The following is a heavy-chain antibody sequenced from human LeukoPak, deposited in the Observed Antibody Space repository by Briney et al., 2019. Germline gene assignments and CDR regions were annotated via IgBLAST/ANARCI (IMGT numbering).Heavy chain of an antibody. Sequence: SETLSLTCTVSGGSISSYYWSWIRQPPGKGLEWIGYIYYSGSTNYNPSLKSRVTISVDTSKNQFSLKLSSVTAADTAVYYCARGPRAYYYDTRGGMDVWGQGTTVTVSS. D-gene: IGHD3-22*01. J-gene: IGHJ6*02. CDR2: IYYSGST. CDR1: GGSISSYY. CDR3: ARGPRAYYYDTRGGMDV. V-gene: IGHV4-59*01.